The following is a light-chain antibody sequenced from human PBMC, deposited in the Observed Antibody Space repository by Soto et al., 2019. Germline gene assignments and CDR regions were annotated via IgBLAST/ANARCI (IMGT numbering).Light chain of an antibody. CDR1: QSISGW. V-gene: IGKV1-5*03. CDR3: QQYDIPPST. CDR2: KAS. Sequence: GDRVTITCRASQSISGWLAWYQQKAGKAPKLLIYKASTLESAVPSRFSGSGSGTEFTLTISSLQPDDSATYYCQQYDIPPSTFGGGTKVAIK. J-gene: IGKJ4*01.